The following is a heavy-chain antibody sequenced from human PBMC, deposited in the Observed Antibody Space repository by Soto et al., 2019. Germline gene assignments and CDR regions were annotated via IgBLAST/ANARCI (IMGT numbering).Heavy chain of an antibody. J-gene: IGHJ6*03. D-gene: IGHD1-26*01. CDR3: AGRIVGGDYYYNLDV. CDR2: IYYSGST. V-gene: IGHV4-39*01. CDR1: GGSISSSSYY. Sequence: QLQLQESGPGLVKPSETLSLTCTVSGGSISSSSYYWGWIRQPPGQGLERIGSIYYSGSTYYHRSLKSRVTISVDTSKNQFSLKLRALTIEDTAVYYCAGRIVGGDYYYNLDVWRKVPTLTVSS.